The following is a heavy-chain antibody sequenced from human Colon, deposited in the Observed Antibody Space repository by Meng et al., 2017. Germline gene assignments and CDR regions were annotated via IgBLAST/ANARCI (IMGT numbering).Heavy chain of an antibody. CDR2: IDLGGTP. Sequence: PLQESGPRLVEPSGTLSRTCAVAGCSISSYYWWSCVRQPPGKGLEWIGQIDLGGTPYYHPSLESRVIMSLDKSKNQLSLRLTSVAAADTAVYYCARHGGWHFDYWGQGALVTVSS. D-gene: IGHD6-19*01. V-gene: IGHV4-4*02. J-gene: IGHJ4*02. CDR1: GCSISSYYW. CDR3: ARHGGWHFDY.